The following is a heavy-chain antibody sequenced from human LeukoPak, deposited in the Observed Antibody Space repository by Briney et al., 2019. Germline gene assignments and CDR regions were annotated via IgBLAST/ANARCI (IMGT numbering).Heavy chain of an antibody. CDR3: TRGSRENYPATDY. D-gene: IGHD1-7*01. CDR1: GGSFSGFY. CDR2: SNHSGSP. V-gene: IGHV4-34*01. J-gene: IGHJ4*02. Sequence: PSETLSLTCAVFGGSFSGFYWSWLRQSPGKGLEWIGESNHSGSPDYIPSLKSRVTISVDTSKIQFSLKLTSVTAADTAVYYCTRGSRENYPATDYWGQGTLVTVSS.